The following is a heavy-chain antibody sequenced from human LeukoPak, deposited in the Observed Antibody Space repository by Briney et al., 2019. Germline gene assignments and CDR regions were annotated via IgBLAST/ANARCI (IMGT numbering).Heavy chain of an antibody. CDR3: ARAGWVTVDYFDY. CDR2: VFYTGDT. V-gene: IGHV4-59*12. CDR1: GASISSFY. J-gene: IGHJ4*02. Sequence: SETLSLTCAVSGASISSFYWSWIRQPPGKGLEWIGYVFYTGDTNYNPSLKSRVTVSLDTFKSQVSLSLTSVTAADTAVYYCARAGWVTVDYFDYWGQGTLVTVSS. D-gene: IGHD4-17*01.